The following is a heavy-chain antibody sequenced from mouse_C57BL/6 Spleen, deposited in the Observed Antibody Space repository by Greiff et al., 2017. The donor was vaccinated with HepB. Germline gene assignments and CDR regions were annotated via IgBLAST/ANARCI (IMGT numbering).Heavy chain of an antibody. Sequence: EVKLEESGGGLVQPGGSLSLSCAASGFTFTDYYMSWVRQPPGKALEWLGFIRNKANGYTTEYSASVKGRFTISRDNSQSILYLQMNTLRAEDGATYYCARYQDGYPYYYAMDYWGQGTSVTVSS. CDR3: ARYQDGYPYYYAMDY. V-gene: IGHV7-3*01. CDR2: IRNKANGYTT. J-gene: IGHJ4*01. CDR1: GFTFTDYY. D-gene: IGHD2-3*01.